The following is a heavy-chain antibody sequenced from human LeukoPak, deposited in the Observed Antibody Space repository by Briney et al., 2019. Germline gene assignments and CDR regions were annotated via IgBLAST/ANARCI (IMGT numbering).Heavy chain of an antibody. CDR1: GFTFSSYA. J-gene: IGHJ4*02. CDR2: ISGSGGST. Sequence: GGSLRLSCAASGFTFSSYAMSWVRQAPGKGLEWVSAISGSGGSTYYADSVKGRFTISRDNSKNTLYLQMNSLRAEDTAVYYCTTESDYDSSGYYSTSFDYWGQGTLVTVSS. CDR3: TTESDYDSSGYYSTSFDY. D-gene: IGHD3-22*01. V-gene: IGHV3-23*01.